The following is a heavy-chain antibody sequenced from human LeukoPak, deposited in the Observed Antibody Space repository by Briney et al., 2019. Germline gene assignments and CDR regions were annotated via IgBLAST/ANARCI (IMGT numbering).Heavy chain of an antibody. Sequence: PSETLSLTCGVSGVSITTANWWSWVRQPPGKGLEWIGEIYHRGSTNYNPSLKSRVTISVDKSRKEFSLELTSVTAADTAVYHCARRSDSLGIIDFWGQGILVIVSS. D-gene: IGHD1-14*01. V-gene: IGHV4/OR15-8*01. CDR1: GVSITTANW. CDR2: IYHRGST. CDR3: ARRSDSLGIIDF. J-gene: IGHJ4*02.